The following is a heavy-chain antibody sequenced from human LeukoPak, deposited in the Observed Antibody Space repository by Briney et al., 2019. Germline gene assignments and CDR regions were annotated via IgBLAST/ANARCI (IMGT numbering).Heavy chain of an antibody. CDR2: IYYSGST. V-gene: IGHV4-59*01. CDR3: ARDKSADY. CDR1: GGSISGYF. J-gene: IGHJ4*02. Sequence: SETLSLTCTVSGGSISGYFWSWIRQPPGKGLGWIGHIYYSGSTTYNPSLKSRVTISVDTSKNRFSLKLSSVTAADTAVYYCARDKSADYWGQGTLITVSS.